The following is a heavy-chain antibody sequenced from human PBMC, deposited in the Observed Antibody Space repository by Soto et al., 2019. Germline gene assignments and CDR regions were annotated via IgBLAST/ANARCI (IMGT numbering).Heavy chain of an antibody. V-gene: IGHV1-18*04. Sequence: ASVKVSCKASGYTFTSYGISWVRQAPGQGLEWMGWISAYNANTNYAQKLQGRVTMTTDTSTSTAYMELRSLRSDDTAVYYCAREGFIRIRLWFSHYYYYGMDVWGQGTTVTVSS. CDR2: ISAYNANT. CDR1: GYTFTSYG. J-gene: IGHJ6*02. D-gene: IGHD5-18*01. CDR3: AREGFIRIRLWFSHYYYYGMDV.